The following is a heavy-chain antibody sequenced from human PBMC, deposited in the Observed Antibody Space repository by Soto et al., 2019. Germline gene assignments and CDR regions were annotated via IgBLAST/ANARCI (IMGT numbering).Heavy chain of an antibody. Sequence: GASVKVSCEASGGTFSSYAISWVRQARGQGLEWMGGIIPIFGTANYAQKFQGRVTITADESTSTAYMELSSLRSEDTAVYYCARVRVVGGWDAFDIWGQGTMVTVSS. CDR2: IIPIFGTA. CDR3: ARVRVVGGWDAFDI. V-gene: IGHV1-69*13. D-gene: IGHD1-26*01. CDR1: GGTFSSYA. J-gene: IGHJ3*02.